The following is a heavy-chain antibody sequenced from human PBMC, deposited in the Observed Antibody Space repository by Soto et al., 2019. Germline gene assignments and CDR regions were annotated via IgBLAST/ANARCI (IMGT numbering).Heavy chain of an antibody. CDR1: GFTFIGYN. CDR2: ISTSSIEI. J-gene: IGHJ3*01. CDR3: ATIGDHDGFDV. V-gene: IGHV3-21*06. Sequence: EVQLVESGGGLVMPEESLRLSCAASGFTFIGYNMKWVRQAPGKGLEWVASISTSSIEIFYSDLVRGRFTILRDNARNSLYLQMNSLRAEDTAVYYCATIGDHDGFDVWGQGTTVTVSS. D-gene: IGHD4-17*01.